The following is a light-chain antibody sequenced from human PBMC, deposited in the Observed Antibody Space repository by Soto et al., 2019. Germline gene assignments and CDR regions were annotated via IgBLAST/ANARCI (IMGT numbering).Light chain of an antibody. CDR3: QQYGGSPLFT. V-gene: IGKV3-20*01. Sequence: EIVLTQSPGTLSLSPGDRATLSCRASQGVTPAYLAWYQHKPGQAPRLLIYGASHRATVITDRFSGSGSGTDFTLTITTLESEDFAVYSCQQYGGSPLFTFGPRTRVDFK. CDR1: QGVTPAY. CDR2: GAS. J-gene: IGKJ3*01.